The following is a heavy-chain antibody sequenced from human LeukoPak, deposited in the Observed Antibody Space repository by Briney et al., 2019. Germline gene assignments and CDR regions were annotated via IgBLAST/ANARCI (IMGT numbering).Heavy chain of an antibody. V-gene: IGHV3-30*03. CDR2: ISFDGSNK. CDR3: ARDAVYSSSWQYY. J-gene: IGHJ4*02. Sequence: GRSLRLSCVASGFSFSSYGMHWVRQAPGKGLEWVTHISFDGSNKQYVDSVKGRFTISRDNSKNTLYLQMNSLRAEDTAVYYCARDAVYSSSWQYYWGQGTLVTVSS. CDR1: GFSFSSYG. D-gene: IGHD6-13*01.